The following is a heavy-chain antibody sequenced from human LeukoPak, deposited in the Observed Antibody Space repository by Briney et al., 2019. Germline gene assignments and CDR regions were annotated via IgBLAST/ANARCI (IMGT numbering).Heavy chain of an antibody. CDR1: GGTFSSYA. D-gene: IGHD2-15*01. Sequence: RASVKVSCKVSGGTFSSYAISWVRQAPGQGLEWMGGIIPVFSTANYAHKFQGRVTITTDESTSTAYLELSSLRSEDTAVYYCATWADEAGTPYYFDYWGQGTLVTVSS. CDR3: ATWADEAGTPYYFDY. J-gene: IGHJ4*02. CDR2: IIPVFSTA. V-gene: IGHV1-69*05.